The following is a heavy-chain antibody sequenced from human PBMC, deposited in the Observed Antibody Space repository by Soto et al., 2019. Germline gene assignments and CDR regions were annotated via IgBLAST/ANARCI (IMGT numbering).Heavy chain of an antibody. Sequence: QVQLVQSGAAVKKPGSSVKVSCRASGSTFSSSAICWVRQAPGQGLEWMGGIIPIFGPANYAQKFQGRVTLTADESTSTAYMELSSLRSEDTAVYYCATTYCSGGNCYNYYDGMDVWGQGTPVTVSS. J-gene: IGHJ6*02. D-gene: IGHD2-15*01. V-gene: IGHV1-69*01. CDR1: GSTFSSSA. CDR3: ATTYCSGGNCYNYYDGMDV. CDR2: IIPIFGPA.